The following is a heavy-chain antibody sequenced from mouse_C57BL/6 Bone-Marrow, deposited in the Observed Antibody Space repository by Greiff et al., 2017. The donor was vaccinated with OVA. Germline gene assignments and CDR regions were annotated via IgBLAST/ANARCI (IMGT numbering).Heavy chain of an antibody. Sequence: EVQRVESGGGLVKPGGSLKLSCAASGFTFSSYAMSWVRQTPEKRLEWVATISDGGSYTYYPDNVKGRFTISRDNAKHNLYLQMSHLKSEDTAIYYCEGVGWDGYWGQGTTLTVSS. J-gene: IGHJ2*01. CDR2: ISDGGSYT. D-gene: IGHD4-1*01. CDR3: EGVGWDGY. CDR1: GFTFSSYA. V-gene: IGHV5-4*01.